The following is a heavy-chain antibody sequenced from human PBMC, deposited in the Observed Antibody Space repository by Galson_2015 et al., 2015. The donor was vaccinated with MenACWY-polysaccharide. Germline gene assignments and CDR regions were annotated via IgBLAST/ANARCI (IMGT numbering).Heavy chain of an antibody. Sequence: SLRLSCAATGFTLSSYGMHWVRQAPGKGLEWVAVISYDGSNKYYADSVKGRFTISRDNSKNTLYLQMNSLRVEDTGVYYCAKDLSSYSNVRRPYYFDYWGQGTLVTGSS. CDR1: GFTLSSYG. CDR2: ISYDGSNK. J-gene: IGHJ4*02. CDR3: AKDLSSYSNVRRPYYFDY. V-gene: IGHV3-30*18. D-gene: IGHD4-11*01.